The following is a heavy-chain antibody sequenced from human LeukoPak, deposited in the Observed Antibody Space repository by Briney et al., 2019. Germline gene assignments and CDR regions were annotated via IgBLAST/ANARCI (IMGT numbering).Heavy chain of an antibody. CDR2: ISSSSSYI. D-gene: IGHD2-2*01. Sequence: GGSLRLSCAASGFTFRKYWLHWVRQAPGKGLEWVSSISSSSSYIYYADSVKGRFTISRDNAKNSLYLQMNSLRAEDTAVYYCARDPDCSSTSCTSGGWGQGTLVTVSS. J-gene: IGHJ4*02. V-gene: IGHV3-21*01. CDR3: ARDPDCSSTSCTSGG. CDR1: GFTFRKYW.